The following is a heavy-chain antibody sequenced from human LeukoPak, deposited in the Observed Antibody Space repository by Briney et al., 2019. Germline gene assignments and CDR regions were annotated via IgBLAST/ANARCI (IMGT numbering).Heavy chain of an antibody. CDR1: GYTFTDYY. CDR2: INPNSGDT. J-gene: IGHJ4*02. CDR3: AGEYCSGGSCRQGFDY. Sequence: ASVKVSCKASGYTFTDYYMHWVRQAPGQGLEWMGWINPNSGDTNHAQNFQGRVTLTRDTSISTAYMELSSLRSDDSAVYYCAGEYCSGGSCRQGFDYWGQGTLVTVSS. V-gene: IGHV1-2*02. D-gene: IGHD2-15*01.